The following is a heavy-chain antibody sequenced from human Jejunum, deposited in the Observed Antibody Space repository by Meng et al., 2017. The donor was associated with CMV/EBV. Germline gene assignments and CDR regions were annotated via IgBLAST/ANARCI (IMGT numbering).Heavy chain of an antibody. Sequence: FTNYAMDWVRQAPGKGLECVAIISFNGRTKYYADSVKGRFTVSRDDSKNTIYLEMSSLRPEDTAVYYCARQQGYFDSTMAYFDSWGQGTPVTVSS. V-gene: IGHV3-30*03. J-gene: IGHJ4*02. D-gene: IGHD3-9*01. CDR2: ISFNGRTK. CDR3: ARQQGYFDSTMAYFDS. CDR1: FTNYA.